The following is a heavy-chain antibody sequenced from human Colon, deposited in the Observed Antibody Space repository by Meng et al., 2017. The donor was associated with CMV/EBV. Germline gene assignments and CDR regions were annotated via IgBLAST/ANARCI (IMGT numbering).Heavy chain of an antibody. D-gene: IGHD4-17*01. CDR3: AHRGDGDYVFDF. V-gene: IGHV2-5*02. J-gene: IGHJ4*02. Sequence: QMILKESGPALVKPTQTLTLTCTFSGFSLTTRGVGVGWIRQPPGKTLEWLALIYWDDDKRYSHSLKNRLTITKDTSKNQVVLTMTNMDPGDTGTYYGAHRGDGDYVFDFWGQGALVTVSS. CDR2: IYWDDDK. CDR1: GFSLTTRGVG.